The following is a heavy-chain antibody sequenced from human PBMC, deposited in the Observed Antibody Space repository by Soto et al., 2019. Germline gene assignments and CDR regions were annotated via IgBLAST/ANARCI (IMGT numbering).Heavy chain of an antibody. CDR2: ISYDGSNK. V-gene: IGHV3-30-3*01. D-gene: IGHD3-22*01. CDR1: GFTFSSYA. J-gene: IGHJ6*01. CDR3: ARDQYYYDSSGYPPYYYYYGMDV. Sequence: QVQLVESGGGVVQPGRSLRLSCAASGFTFSSYAMHWVRQAPGKGLVWVAVISYDGSNKYYADSVKGRFTIFRDNSKNTLYLQMNSLRAEDTAVYYCARDQYYYDSSGYPPYYYYYGMDVWGQGTTVTVSS.